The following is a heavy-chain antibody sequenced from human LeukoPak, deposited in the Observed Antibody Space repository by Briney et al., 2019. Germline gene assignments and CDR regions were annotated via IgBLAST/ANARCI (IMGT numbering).Heavy chain of an antibody. CDR2: IRYDGSNK. Sequence: GGSLRLSCAASGFTFSSYGMHWVRQAPSKGLEWVAFIRYDGSNKYYADSVKGRFTISRDNSKNTLYLQMNSLRAEDTAVYYCAKDTPNDFWSGYPFFDYWGQGNLVTVSS. CDR3: AKDTPNDFWSGYPFFDY. V-gene: IGHV3-30*02. CDR1: GFTFSSYG. J-gene: IGHJ4*02. D-gene: IGHD3-3*01.